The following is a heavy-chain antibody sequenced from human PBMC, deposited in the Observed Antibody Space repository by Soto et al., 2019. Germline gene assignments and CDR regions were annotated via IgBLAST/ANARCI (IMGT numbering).Heavy chain of an antibody. V-gene: IGHV4-59*01. CDR1: GGSISSYY. CDR2: IYYSGST. J-gene: IGHJ4*02. CDR3: ARDYGYGDYEGYFDY. D-gene: IGHD4-17*01. Sequence: SETLSLTCTVSGGSISSYYWSWIRQPPGKGLEWIGYIYYSGSTNYNPSLKSRVTISVDTSKNQFSLKLSSVTAADTAVYYCARDYGYGDYEGYFDYWGQGTLVTVSS.